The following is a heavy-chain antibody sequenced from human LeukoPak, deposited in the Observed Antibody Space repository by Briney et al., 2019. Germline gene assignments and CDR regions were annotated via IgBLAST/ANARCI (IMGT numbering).Heavy chain of an antibody. V-gene: IGHV1-3*01. CDR2: INAGNGNT. J-gene: IGHJ4*02. D-gene: IGHD2-15*01. Sequence: ASVKVSCKASGYTFTSYAMHWVRQAPGQRLEWMGWINAGNGNTKYSQKFQGRVTITRDTSASTAYMELSSLRSEDAAVYYCARLGYCSGGSCFHEDFIDYWGQGTLVTVSS. CDR1: GYTFTSYA. CDR3: ARLGYCSGGSCFHEDFIDY.